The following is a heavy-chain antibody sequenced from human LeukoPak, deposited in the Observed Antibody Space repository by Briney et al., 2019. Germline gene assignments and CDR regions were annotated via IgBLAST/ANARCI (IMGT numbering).Heavy chain of an antibody. Sequence: PETLSLTRTVSGGSTSTSSDYWASIRQAPGKGREWIGSIYYGGSNCYNPSLKSRVTISAETSKNEFSLKLSSVTAEDTAVYFCARRIIVATIDYWGQGTLVTVSS. D-gene: IGHD5-12*01. CDR3: ARRIIVATIDY. J-gene: IGHJ4*02. CDR1: GGSTSTSSDY. V-gene: IGHV4-39*01. CDR2: IYYGGSN.